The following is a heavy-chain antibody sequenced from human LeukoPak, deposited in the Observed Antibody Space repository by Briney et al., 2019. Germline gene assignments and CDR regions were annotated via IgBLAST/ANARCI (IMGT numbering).Heavy chain of an antibody. CDR2: IYSGGST. CDR1: GFTVSSNY. V-gene: IGHV3-66*01. J-gene: IGHJ5*02. CDR3: AREAVDNWFDP. Sequence: GGSLRLSCAASGFTVSSNYMSCVRQAPGKGLEWVSVIYSGGSTYYADSVKGRFTISRDNSKNTLYLRMNSLRAEDTAVYYCAREAVDNWFDPWGQGTLVTVSS.